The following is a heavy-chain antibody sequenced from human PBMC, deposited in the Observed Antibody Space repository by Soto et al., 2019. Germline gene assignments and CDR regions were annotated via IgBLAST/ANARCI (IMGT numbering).Heavy chain of an antibody. Sequence: SETLSLTCTVSGGSISSGGYYWRWIRQHPGKGLEWIGYIYYSGSTYYNPSLKSRVTISVDTSKNQFSLKLSSVTAADTAVYYCARNSGSYYGLVYWGQGTLVTVSS. V-gene: IGHV4-31*03. CDR1: GGSISSGGYY. D-gene: IGHD1-26*01. J-gene: IGHJ4*02. CDR2: IYYSGST. CDR3: ARNSGSYYGLVY.